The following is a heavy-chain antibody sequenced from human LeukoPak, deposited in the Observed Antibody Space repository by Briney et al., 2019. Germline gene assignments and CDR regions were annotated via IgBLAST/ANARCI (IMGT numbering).Heavy chain of an antibody. Sequence: PGGSLRLSCVASGFTFSSYSMSWVRQAPGKGLEWVGFIRSKAYGGTTEYAASVKGRFTISRDDSKSIAYLQMNSLKTEDTAVYYCTRPDTGSGWYVKSDFDIWGQGTMVTVSS. CDR3: TRPDTGSGWYVKSDFDI. CDR1: GFTFSSYS. CDR2: IRSKAYGGTT. D-gene: IGHD6-19*01. V-gene: IGHV3-49*04. J-gene: IGHJ3*02.